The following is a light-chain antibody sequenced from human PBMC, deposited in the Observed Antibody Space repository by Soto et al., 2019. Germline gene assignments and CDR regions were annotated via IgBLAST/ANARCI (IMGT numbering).Light chain of an antibody. CDR3: SSYTGSSTLEV. Sequence: QSALTQPASVSGSPAQSITISCTGTSSDVGGYNYVSWYQQHPGKAPKLLIFEVNNRPSGVSNRFSASKSGNTASLTISGLQAEHEADYYCSSYTGSSTLEVFGAGTKLTVL. CDR2: EVN. CDR1: SSDVGGYNY. V-gene: IGLV2-14*01. J-gene: IGLJ2*01.